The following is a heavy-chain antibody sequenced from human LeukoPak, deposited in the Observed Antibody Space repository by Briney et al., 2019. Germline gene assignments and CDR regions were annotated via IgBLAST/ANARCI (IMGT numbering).Heavy chain of an antibody. Sequence: PSETLSLTCTVSGGSISSSSYYWGWIRQPPGKGLEWIGYIYYSGSTNYNPSLKSRVTISVDTSKNQFSLKLSSVTAADTAVYYCARDRTHSVLLWFGDLYGMDVWGKGTTVTVSS. V-gene: IGHV4-61*01. D-gene: IGHD3-10*01. CDR2: IYYSGST. J-gene: IGHJ6*04. CDR3: ARDRTHSVLLWFGDLYGMDV. CDR1: GGSISSSSYY.